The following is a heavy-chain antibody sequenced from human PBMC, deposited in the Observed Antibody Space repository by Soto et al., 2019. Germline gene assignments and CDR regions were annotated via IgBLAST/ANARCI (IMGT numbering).Heavy chain of an antibody. J-gene: IGHJ4*02. V-gene: IGHV1-46*01. CDR1: GYTFTTYY. CDR2: INPTGGST. CDR3: ARKVNSGLDY. Sequence: ASVKVSCKASGYTFTTYYLHWVRQAPGQGLEWMGMINPTGGSTSYAHKFQGRVTMTRDTSTSTVYMELSSLRSDDTAMYYCARKVNSGLDYWGQGTLVTVS. D-gene: IGHD1-26*01.